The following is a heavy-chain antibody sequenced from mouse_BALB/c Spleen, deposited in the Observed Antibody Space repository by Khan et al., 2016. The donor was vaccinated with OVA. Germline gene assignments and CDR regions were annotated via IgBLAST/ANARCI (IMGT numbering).Heavy chain of an antibody. CDR3: ARNGSSPYYAMDY. Sequence: VQLQQSGPELVKPGASVKMSCKASGYTFTSYVIHWVKQKPGQGLEWIGYINPYNDGTKYNEKFKGKATLTSDKSSSTAYMELSSLTSEDSAVYFCARNGSSPYYAMDYWGQGTPVPVSS. J-gene: IGHJ4*01. CDR2: INPYNDGT. D-gene: IGHD1-1*01. V-gene: IGHV1S136*01. CDR1: GYTFTSYV.